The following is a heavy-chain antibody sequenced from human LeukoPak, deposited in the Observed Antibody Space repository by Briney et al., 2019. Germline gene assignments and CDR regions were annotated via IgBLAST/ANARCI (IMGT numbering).Heavy chain of an antibody. CDR2: ISYDGSNK. Sequence: GGSLRLSCAASGFTFSSYGMHWVRQAPGKGLEWVAVISYDGSNKYYADSVKGRFTISRDNSKNTLYLQMNSLRAEDTAVYYCAKHYNNSSPAFDIWGQGTMVTVSS. D-gene: IGHD6-6*01. CDR1: GFTFSSYG. V-gene: IGHV3-30*18. CDR3: AKHYNNSSPAFDI. J-gene: IGHJ3*02.